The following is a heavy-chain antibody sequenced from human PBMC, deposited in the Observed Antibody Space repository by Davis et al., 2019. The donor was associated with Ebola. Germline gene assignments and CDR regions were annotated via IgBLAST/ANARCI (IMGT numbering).Heavy chain of an antibody. CDR1: GYSFTNSW. J-gene: IGHJ3*02. V-gene: IGHV5-51*01. CDR2: IYYGDSDA. D-gene: IGHD2-8*02. Sequence: GESLKIYWKGAGYSFTNSWIGWVRQTSGKGLEWMGIIYYGDSDARYSPSFQGQVTISGDKSINTAYLQLSSLKASDTAMYYCATLRNTSTGMDAAFDILARGNMVPVSS. CDR3: ATLRNTSTGMDAAFDI.